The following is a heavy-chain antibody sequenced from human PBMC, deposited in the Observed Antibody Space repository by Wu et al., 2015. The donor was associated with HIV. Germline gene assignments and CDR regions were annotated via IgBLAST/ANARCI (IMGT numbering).Heavy chain of an antibody. CDR3: VTSSSFRNSGRDYYYMDV. CDR2: ISGKNDDT. CDR1: GYTFTNYG. V-gene: IGHV1-18*01. D-gene: IGHD6-13*01. Sequence: QVQLLQSGGEVKKPGASVKVSCKASGYTFTNYGTSWVRQAPGQRLEWMGWISGKNDDTSYAQKLQARVTMTKDTSTRTAFLEVRSLRSDDTAVYYCVTSSSFRNSGRDYYYMDVWGKGTTVIVSS. J-gene: IGHJ6*03.